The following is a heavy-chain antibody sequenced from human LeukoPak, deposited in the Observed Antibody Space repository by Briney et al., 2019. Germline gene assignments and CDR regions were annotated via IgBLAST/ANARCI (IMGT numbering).Heavy chain of an antibody. CDR3: ARDGSSSLGMFDP. CDR2: ISSSSSYI. V-gene: IGHV3-21*01. J-gene: IGHJ5*02. D-gene: IGHD6-13*01. CDR1: GFTFSSYS. Sequence: GGSLRLSCAASGFTFSSYSMNWVRQAPGKGLEWVSSISSSSSYIYYADSVKGRFTISRDNAKNSLYLQMNSLRAEDTAVYYCARDGSSSLGMFDPWGQGTLVTVSS.